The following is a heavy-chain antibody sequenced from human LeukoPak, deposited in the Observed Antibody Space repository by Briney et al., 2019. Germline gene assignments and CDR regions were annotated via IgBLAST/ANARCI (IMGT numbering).Heavy chain of an antibody. D-gene: IGHD3-22*01. CDR3: ARVRHDSSGRDFDY. CDR2: INPNSGGT. Sequence: ASVEVSCKASGYTFTGYYMHWVRQAPGQGLEWMGWINPNSGGTNYAQKFQGRVTMTRDTSISTAYMELSRLRSDDTAVYYCARVRHDSSGRDFDYWGQGTLVTVSS. CDR1: GYTFTGYY. J-gene: IGHJ4*02. V-gene: IGHV1-2*02.